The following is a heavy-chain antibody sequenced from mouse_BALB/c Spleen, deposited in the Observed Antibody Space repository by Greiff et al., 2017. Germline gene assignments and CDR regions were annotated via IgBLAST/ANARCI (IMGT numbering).Heavy chain of an antibody. J-gene: IGHJ1*01. V-gene: IGHV1S81*02. CDR1: GYTFTSYY. CDR3: TRGGYYGSSWYFDV. Sequence: QVQLQQSGAELVKPGASVKLSCKASGYTFTSYYMYWVKQRPGQGLEWIGEINPSNGGTNFNEKFKSKATLTVDKSSSTAYMQLSSLTSEDSAVYYCTRGGYYGSSWYFDVGGAGTTVTVSS. CDR2: INPSNGGT. D-gene: IGHD1-1*01.